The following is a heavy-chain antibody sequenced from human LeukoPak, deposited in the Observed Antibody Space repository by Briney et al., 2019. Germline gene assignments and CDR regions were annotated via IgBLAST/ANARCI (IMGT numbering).Heavy chain of an antibody. CDR3: ARDHLLWFGELLVHLDH. J-gene: IGHJ4*02. CDR1: GYTFTSYY. V-gene: IGHV1-46*01. Sequence: SVKVSCKASGYTFTSYYMHWVRQPPGQGLEWMGIINPSGGSTSYAQKFQGRVNMTRDTSTSTVYMELSSLRSEDTAVYYCARDHLLWFGELLVHLDHWGKGNLVTVSS. D-gene: IGHD3-10*01. CDR2: INPSGGST.